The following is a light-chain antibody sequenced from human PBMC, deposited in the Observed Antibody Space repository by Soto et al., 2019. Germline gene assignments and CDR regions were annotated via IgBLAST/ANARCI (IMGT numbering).Light chain of an antibody. Sequence: QSALTQPASVSGSPGQSITISCTGTSSDIGSYNLVSWYQHHPGKAPQLMIYEVTKRPSGVSDHFSGSKSGNTASLTISGLQAEDEADYYCCSYARSNPFWVFGGGTQLTVL. V-gene: IGLV2-23*02. J-gene: IGLJ3*02. CDR3: CSYARSNPFWV. CDR2: EVT. CDR1: SSDIGSYNL.